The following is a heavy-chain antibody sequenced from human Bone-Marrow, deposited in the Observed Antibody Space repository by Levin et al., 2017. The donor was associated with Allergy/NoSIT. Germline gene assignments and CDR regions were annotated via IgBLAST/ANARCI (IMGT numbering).Heavy chain of an antibody. CDR1: GFSFNYAW. CDR3: TTEVLAGTDY. CDR2: IKSKSDGGTS. D-gene: IGHD6-19*01. J-gene: IGHJ4*02. Sequence: SCAATGFSFNYAWMNWVRQAPGKGLEWVGRIKSKSDGGTSDYAAPVKGRFTISRDDSKTTLYLQMNSLKTEDTAVYYCTTEVLAGTDYWGQGTLVTVSS. V-gene: IGHV3-15*01.